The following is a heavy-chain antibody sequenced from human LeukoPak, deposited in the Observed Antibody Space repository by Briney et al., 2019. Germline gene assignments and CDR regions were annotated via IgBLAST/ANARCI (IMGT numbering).Heavy chain of an antibody. V-gene: IGHV3-20*04. J-gene: IGHJ6*03. CDR3: ARAGNTGSYYYYYMDV. CDR2: VNWNGGST. Sequence: GGSLRLSCAASGFTFDDYGMSWVRHAPGKGLEWVSGVNWNGGSTGYADSVKGRFTISRDNAKNSLYLQMNSLRAEDTALYYCARAGNTGSYYYYYMDVWGKGTTVTVSS. CDR1: GFTFDDYG. D-gene: IGHD3-10*01.